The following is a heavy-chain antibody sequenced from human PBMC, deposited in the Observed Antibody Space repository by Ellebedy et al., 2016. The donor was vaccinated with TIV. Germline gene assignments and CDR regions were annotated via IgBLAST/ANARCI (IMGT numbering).Heavy chain of an antibody. J-gene: IGHJ4*02. V-gene: IGHV3-30*02. Sequence: GESLKISCAASGFTFMSYAMHWVRQAPGKGLEWVAFIRYDGGDEHYADSVRGRFTISRDNSKNTLYLQMNSLRSEDTAVYYCVKEGERYDFWGQGTLVTVSS. CDR2: IRYDGGDE. CDR1: GFTFMSYA. CDR3: VKEGERYDF.